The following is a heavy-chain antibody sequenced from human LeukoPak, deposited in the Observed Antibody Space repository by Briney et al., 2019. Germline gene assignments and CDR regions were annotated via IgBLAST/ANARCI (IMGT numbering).Heavy chain of an antibody. D-gene: IGHD6-13*01. J-gene: IGHJ4*02. CDR1: GFTFDNYA. CDR3: AKVLGSSSWYSLGY. V-gene: IGHV3-43*02. Sequence: GGSLRLSCAASGFTFDNYAMHWVRQAPGKGLEWVSLISGGGGSTSYADSVKGRFTISRDNNKGPLYLQMNSLRTEDTALYYCAKVLGSSSWYSLGYWGQGTLVTVSS. CDR2: ISGGGGST.